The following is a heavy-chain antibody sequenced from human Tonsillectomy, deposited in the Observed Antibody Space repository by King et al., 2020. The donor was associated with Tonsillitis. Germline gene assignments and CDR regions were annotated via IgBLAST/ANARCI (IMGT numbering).Heavy chain of an antibody. J-gene: IGHJ4*02. D-gene: IGHD3-10*01. V-gene: IGHV4-59*01. CDR1: GGSISGYY. CDR3: ARGRGISPWGGSGSSYFDY. CDR2: IYYSGST. Sequence: VQLQESGPGLVKPSETLSLTCTVSGGSISGYYWSCLRQPPGRGLEWIGYIYYSGSTNYNPSLKSRVTISVDTSKNQFSLKLSSVTAADTAVYYCARGRGISPWGGSGSSYFDYWGQGTLVTVSS.